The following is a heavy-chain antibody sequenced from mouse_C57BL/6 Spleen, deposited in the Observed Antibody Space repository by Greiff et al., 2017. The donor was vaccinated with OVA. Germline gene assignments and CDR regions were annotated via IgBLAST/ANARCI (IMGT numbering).Heavy chain of an antibody. J-gene: IGHJ4*01. CDR3: ARTTVVATPYYYAMDY. CDR2: IYPGDGDT. V-gene: IGHV1-82*01. Sequence: VQLQQSGPELVKPGASVKISCKASGYAFSSSWMNWVKQRPGKGLEWIGRIYPGDGDTNYNGKFKGKATLTADKSSSTAYMQLSSLTSEDSAVYFCARTTVVATPYYYAMDYWGQGTSVTVSS. D-gene: IGHD1-1*01. CDR1: GYAFSSSW.